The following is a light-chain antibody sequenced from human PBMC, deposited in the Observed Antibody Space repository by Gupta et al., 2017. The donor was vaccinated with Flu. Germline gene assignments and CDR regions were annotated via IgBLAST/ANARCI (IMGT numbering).Light chain of an antibody. Sequence: DVGHYKYVSWYQQSPGKAPKLMIYDVNNRPSGISNRFSGSKSGNTASLTISGLQAEDEADYWCTSYTGSRTVPYAFGIATKVTVL. J-gene: IGLJ1*01. CDR1: DVGHYKY. CDR3: TSYTGSRTVPYA. V-gene: IGLV2-14*04. CDR2: DVN.